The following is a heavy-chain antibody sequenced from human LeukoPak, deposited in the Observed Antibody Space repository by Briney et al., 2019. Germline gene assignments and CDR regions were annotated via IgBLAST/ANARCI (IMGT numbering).Heavy chain of an antibody. J-gene: IGHJ4*02. Sequence: ASVKVSCKASGGTFSSYAISWVRQAPGQGLEWMGGIIPIFGTANYAQKFQGRVTITADESTSTAYMELSSLRSEDTAVYYCARERGYDFWSGARLDYWGQGTLVTVSS. V-gene: IGHV1-69*13. CDR1: GGTFSSYA. CDR3: ARERGYDFWSGARLDY. CDR2: IIPIFGTA. D-gene: IGHD3-3*01.